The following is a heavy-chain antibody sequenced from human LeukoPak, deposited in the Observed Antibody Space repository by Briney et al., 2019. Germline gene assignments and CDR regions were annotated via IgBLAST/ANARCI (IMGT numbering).Heavy chain of an antibody. Sequence: GESLKISCKGSGYRFTTYWIGWVRQMPGKGLEWMGVIYPGDSDTRYSPSFEGQVTFSADKSISTAYLQWSSLKASDTAMYYCARGRYSGTYLSYFDYWAQGTLVTVSS. CDR3: ARGRYSGTYLSYFDY. V-gene: IGHV5-51*01. CDR2: IYPGDSDT. D-gene: IGHD1-26*01. J-gene: IGHJ4*02. CDR1: GYRFTTYW.